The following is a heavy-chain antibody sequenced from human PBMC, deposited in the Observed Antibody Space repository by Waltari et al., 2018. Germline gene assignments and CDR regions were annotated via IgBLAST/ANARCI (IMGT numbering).Heavy chain of an antibody. V-gene: IGHV1-46*01. D-gene: IGHD3-16*01. CDR2: INPGDGTT. CDR1: GYAFINHY. CDR3: TRARGGSNYFDF. J-gene: IGHJ4*02. Sequence: QVQLVQSGAEVPKPGASVKISCKASGYAFINHYMHWVRQAPGQGLEWMGVINPGDGTTMYEQKFKGRVTMTRDTSTDTVFMELNSLTSDDTAVYFCTRARGGSNYFDFWGQGTLVTVSS.